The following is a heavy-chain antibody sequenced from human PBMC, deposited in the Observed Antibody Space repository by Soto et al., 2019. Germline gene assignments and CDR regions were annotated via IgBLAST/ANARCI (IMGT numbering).Heavy chain of an antibody. J-gene: IGHJ4*02. D-gene: IGHD3-22*01. CDR3: AEDDYYDSSGYSY. CDR2: ISGSGGST. Sequence: PGGSLRLSCAASGFTFSSYAMSWVRQAPGKGLEWVSAISGSGGSTYYADSVKGRFTISRDNSKNTLYLQMNSLRAEDTAVYYCAEDDYYDSSGYSYWGQGTLVTVSS. V-gene: IGHV3-23*01. CDR1: GFTFSSYA.